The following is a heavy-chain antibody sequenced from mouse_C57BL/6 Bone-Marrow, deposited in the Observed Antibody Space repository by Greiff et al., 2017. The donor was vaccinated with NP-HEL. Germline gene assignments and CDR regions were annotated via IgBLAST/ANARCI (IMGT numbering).Heavy chain of an antibody. D-gene: IGHD1-1*01. CDR3: ARSGYYYGSSGAY. V-gene: IGHV1-81*01. Sequence: VQLQQSGAELARPGASVKLSCKASGYTFTSYGISWVKQRTGQGLEWIGEIYPRSGNTYYNEKFKGKATLTADKSSSTAYMELRSLTSEDSAVYFCARSGYYYGSSGAYWGQGTLVTVSA. CDR1: GYTFTSYG. CDR2: IYPRSGNT. J-gene: IGHJ3*01.